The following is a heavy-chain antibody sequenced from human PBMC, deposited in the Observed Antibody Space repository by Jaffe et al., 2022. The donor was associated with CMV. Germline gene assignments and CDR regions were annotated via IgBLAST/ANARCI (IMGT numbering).Heavy chain of an antibody. CDR3: AAVGATRGADY. V-gene: IGHV1-58*01. J-gene: IGHJ4*02. CDR2: IVVGSGNT. CDR1: GFTFTSSA. D-gene: IGHD1-26*01. Sequence: QMQLVQSGPEVKKPGTSVKVSCKASGFTFTSSAVQWVRQARGQRLEWIGWIVVGSGNTNYAQKFQERVTITRDMSTSTAYMELSSLRSEDTAVYYCAAVGATRGADYWGQGTLVTVSS.